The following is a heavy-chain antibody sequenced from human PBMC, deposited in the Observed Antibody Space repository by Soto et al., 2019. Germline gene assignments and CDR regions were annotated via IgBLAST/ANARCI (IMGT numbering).Heavy chain of an antibody. Sequence: GASVKVSCKASGYTFTSYGISWVRQAPGQGLEWMGWIIPILGIANYAQKFQGRVTITADKSTSTAYMELSSLRSEDTAGYYCARGPPGGRRRYYFDYSDQGTLVTVSS. CDR1: GYTFTSYG. D-gene: IGHD6-25*01. CDR3: ARGPPGGRRRYYFDY. V-gene: IGHV1-69*10. J-gene: IGHJ4*02. CDR2: IIPILGIA.